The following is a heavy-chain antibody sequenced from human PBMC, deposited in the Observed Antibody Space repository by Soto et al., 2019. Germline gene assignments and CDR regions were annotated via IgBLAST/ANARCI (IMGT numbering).Heavy chain of an antibody. CDR2: ISWNSGSI. J-gene: IGHJ3*02. D-gene: IGHD6-19*01. CDR1: GFTFDDYA. Sequence: GGSLRLSCTASGFTFDDYAMHWVRPAPGKGLEWVSGISWNSGSIGYADSVKGRVTISRDNAKNTLYLQMNSLRAEDTALYYCAKDNRAVAGRDDAFDIWGQGTMVTVSS. V-gene: IGHV3-9*01. CDR3: AKDNRAVAGRDDAFDI.